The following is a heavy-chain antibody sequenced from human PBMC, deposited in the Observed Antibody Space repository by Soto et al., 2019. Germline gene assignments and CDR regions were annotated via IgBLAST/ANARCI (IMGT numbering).Heavy chain of an antibody. J-gene: IGHJ4*02. V-gene: IGHV1-18*01. CDR1: GYGFTTYG. CDR3: ARGRYGDY. Sequence: QIHLVQSGAEVKKPGGSVKVSCKGSGYGFTTYGITWVRQAPGQGLEWMAWISAHNGNTNYAQKLQGRVTVTRDTSTSTAYMEMRRLSSDDTAVYYCARGRYGDYWGQGALVTVSS. CDR2: ISAHNGNT. D-gene: IGHD1-1*01.